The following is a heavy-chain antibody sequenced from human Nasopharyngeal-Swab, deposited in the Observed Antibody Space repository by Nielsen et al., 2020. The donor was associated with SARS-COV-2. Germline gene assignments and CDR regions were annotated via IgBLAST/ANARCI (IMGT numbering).Heavy chain of an antibody. J-gene: IGHJ6*02. V-gene: IGHV4-59*01. CDR1: GGSISSYY. CDR3: ARDSVGDYYGSSGYYRPGGMDV. CDR2: IYYSGST. Sequence: SETLSLTCTVSGGSISSYYWSWIRQPPGKGLEWIGYIYYSGSTNYNPSLKSRVTISVDTSKNQFSLKLSSVTAADTAVYYCARDSVGDYYGSSGYYRPGGMDVWGQGTTVTVSS. D-gene: IGHD3-22*01.